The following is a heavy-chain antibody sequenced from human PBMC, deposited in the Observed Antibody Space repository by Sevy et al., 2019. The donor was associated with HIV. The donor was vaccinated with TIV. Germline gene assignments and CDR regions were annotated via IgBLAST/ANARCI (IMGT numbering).Heavy chain of an antibody. J-gene: IGHJ4*02. CDR1: GFTFSSYA. D-gene: IGHD3-3*01. CDR3: AKNGPSSPYYDSRSGPSTSFDY. CDR2: ISGSGGIT. V-gene: IGHV3-23*01. Sequence: GGSLRLSCAASGFTFSSYAMSWVRQAPGKGLEWVSAISGSGGITYYADSVKGRFTISRDNSKNTLYLQMNSLRAEDTAVYYCAKNGPSSPYYDSRSGPSTSFDYWGQGTLVTVSS.